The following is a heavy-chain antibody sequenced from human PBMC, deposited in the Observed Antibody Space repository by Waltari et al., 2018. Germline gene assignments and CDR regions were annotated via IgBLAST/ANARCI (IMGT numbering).Heavy chain of an antibody. V-gene: IGHV3-23*01. J-gene: IGHJ4*02. D-gene: IGHD5-12*01. Sequence: DVQLLESGGGLAQPGGSLRRSWAASGFTLSTYAMAWVRQAPGKGLEWVSESSGTGYNTYYADSVKGRFTISRDNSKNTLYLEMNNLRAEDTAVYFCARDGYNWIPFDCWGQGTLVTVSS. CDR1: GFTLSTYA. CDR2: SSGTGYNT. CDR3: ARDGYNWIPFDC.